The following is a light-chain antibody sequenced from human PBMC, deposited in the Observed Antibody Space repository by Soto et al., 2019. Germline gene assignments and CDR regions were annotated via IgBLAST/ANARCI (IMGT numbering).Light chain of an antibody. CDR1: SSDVGGYNY. V-gene: IGLV2-11*01. CDR3: CSYAGATAV. J-gene: IGLJ2*01. CDR2: DVS. Sequence: QSALTQPRSVSGSPGQSVTISCTGTSSDVGGYNYVSWYQQHPGKAPKLMIYDVSKRPSGVPDRFSGSKSGNTASLTISGLQAEVEADYYCCSYAGATAVFGGGTKVTVL.